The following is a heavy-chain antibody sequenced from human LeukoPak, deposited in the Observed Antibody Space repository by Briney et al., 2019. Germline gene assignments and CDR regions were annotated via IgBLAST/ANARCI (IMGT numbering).Heavy chain of an antibody. Sequence: GGSLRLSCAASGFTFSSYAMHWVRQAPGKGLEWVAVISYDGSNKYYADSVKGRFTISRDNAKNSLYLQMSSLRAEDTALYHCARRWRYYDSSGYYSFLNAFDIWGQGTMVTVSS. CDR3: ARRWRYYDSSGYYSFLNAFDI. CDR2: ISYDGSNK. CDR1: GFTFSSYA. V-gene: IGHV3-30*04. D-gene: IGHD3-22*01. J-gene: IGHJ3*02.